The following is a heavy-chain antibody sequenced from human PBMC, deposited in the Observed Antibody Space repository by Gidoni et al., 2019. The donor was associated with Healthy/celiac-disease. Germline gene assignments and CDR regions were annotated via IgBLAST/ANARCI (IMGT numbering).Heavy chain of an antibody. J-gene: IGHJ4*02. Sequence: VQLVQSWAEVKKPGSSVKVSFQASGSTFSSYTISWVRQAPGQGLEWMGRIIPILGIANYAQKFQGRVTITADKSTSTAYMELSSLRSEDTAVYYCARSGLTPDFDYWGQGTLVTVSS. CDR2: IIPILGIA. CDR3: ARSGLTPDFDY. D-gene: IGHD3-10*01. V-gene: IGHV1-69*02. CDR1: GSTFSSYT.